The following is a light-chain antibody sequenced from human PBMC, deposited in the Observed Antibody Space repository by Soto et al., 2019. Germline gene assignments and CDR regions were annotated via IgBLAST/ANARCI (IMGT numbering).Light chain of an antibody. CDR2: CAF. CDR1: QSVTNY. CDR3: QQRNIWPPVT. Sequence: EIVLTQSPATLSLSPGERATLSCRASQSVTNYFAWYQQKPGQPPRLLIYCAFNRAAGIPARFSGSGSGTDFTLTISSREPEDASVEYCQQRNIWPPVTFGQGTRLEIK. J-gene: IGKJ5*01. V-gene: IGKV3-11*01.